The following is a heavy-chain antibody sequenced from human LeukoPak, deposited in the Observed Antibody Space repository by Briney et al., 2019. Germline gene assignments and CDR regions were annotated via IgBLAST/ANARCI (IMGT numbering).Heavy chain of an antibody. V-gene: IGHV4-61*02. J-gene: IGHJ6*02. D-gene: IGHD3/OR15-3a*01. CDR2: IYTSGST. CDR1: GGSISSGSYY. CDR3: ARSLDYLDGMDV. Sequence: SETLSLTCTVSGGSISSGSYYWSWIRQPAWKGLEWIGRIYTSGSTNYNPSLKSRVTISVDTSKNQFSLKLSSVTAADTAVYYCARSLDYLDGMDVWGQGTTVTVSS.